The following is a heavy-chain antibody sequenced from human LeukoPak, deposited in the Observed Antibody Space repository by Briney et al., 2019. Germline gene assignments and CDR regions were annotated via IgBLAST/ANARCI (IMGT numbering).Heavy chain of an antibody. D-gene: IGHD3-22*01. CDR2: ISNNGGRT. J-gene: IGHJ2*01. CDR3: VKERANSNYYGSSSLLRYWYFDL. CDR1: GFTFSSYA. V-gene: IGHV3-64D*06. Sequence: GGSLRLSCSASGFTFSSYALHWVRQAPGKGLEYVSAISNNGGRTYYADSVKGRFTISRDNSKNTLYLQMSSLRPEDTAVYYCVKERANSNYYGSSSLLRYWYFDLWGRGTLVTVSS.